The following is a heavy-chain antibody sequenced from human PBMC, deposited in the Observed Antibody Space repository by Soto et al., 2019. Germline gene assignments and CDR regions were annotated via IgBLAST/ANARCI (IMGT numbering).Heavy chain of an antibody. Sequence: QVQLVQSGAEVKKPGSSVKVSCKASGGTFSSYAISWVRQAPGQGLEWMGGIIPIFGTANYAQRFQGRVTITADESTITAYMELSSLRSEDTAVYYCARVGATYYYDSSGYGGWFDPWGQGTLVTVSS. CDR1: GGTFSSYA. CDR2: IIPIFGTA. V-gene: IGHV1-69*01. CDR3: ARVGATYYYDSSGYGGWFDP. D-gene: IGHD3-22*01. J-gene: IGHJ5*02.